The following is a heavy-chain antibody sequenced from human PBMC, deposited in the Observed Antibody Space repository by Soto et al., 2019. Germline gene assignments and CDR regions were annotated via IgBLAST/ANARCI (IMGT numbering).Heavy chain of an antibody. CDR3: ARDLVAVSGGVYSSSSGGYFFDF. Sequence: PGGSLRLSCAASGSTFGDYYMSWIRQAPGKWLEWVSYISNSGRTLYYADSMKGRFTISRDNARNSLFLQMNSLRSDDTAVYYCARDLVAVSGGVYSSSSGGYFFDFWGQGTLVTVSS. CDR1: GSTFGDYY. CDR2: ISNSGRTL. J-gene: IGHJ4*02. D-gene: IGHD6-6*01. V-gene: IGHV3-11*01.